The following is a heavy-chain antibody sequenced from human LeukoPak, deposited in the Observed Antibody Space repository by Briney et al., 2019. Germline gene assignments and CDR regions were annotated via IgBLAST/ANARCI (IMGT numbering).Heavy chain of an antibody. CDR3: ARDAVQWLVQGEDGTWIG. Sequence: GGSLRLSCVVSGFTVTGYSMHWVRQAPGKGLEWVAVMSYDGTNKYYADSVKGRFTISRDNSKNTLYLQMNNLRAQDTAVYYCARDAVQWLVQGEDGTWIGWGQGTLVTVSS. J-gene: IGHJ4*02. CDR1: GFTVTGYS. CDR2: MSYDGTNK. V-gene: IGHV3-30-3*01. D-gene: IGHD6-19*01.